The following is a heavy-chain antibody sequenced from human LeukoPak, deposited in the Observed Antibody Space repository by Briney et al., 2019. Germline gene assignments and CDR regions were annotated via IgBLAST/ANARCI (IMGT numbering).Heavy chain of an antibody. D-gene: IGHD3-10*01. CDR1: GGTFSSYA. CDR3: AREHVLPYYCDY. Sequence: SVKVSCKASGGTFSSYAISWVRQAPGQGLEWMGGIIPIFGTANYAQKFQGRVTITADESTSTAYMELRSLRSDDTAVYYCAREHVLPYYCDYWGQGTLVTVSS. J-gene: IGHJ4*02. V-gene: IGHV1-69*13. CDR2: IIPIFGTA.